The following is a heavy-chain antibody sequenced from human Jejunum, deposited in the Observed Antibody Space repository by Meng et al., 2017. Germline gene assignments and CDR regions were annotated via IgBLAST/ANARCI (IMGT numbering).Heavy chain of an antibody. CDR1: GFTFSNAW. CDR2: IKTKTDGGTT. J-gene: IGHJ4*02. D-gene: IGHD3-10*01. Sequence: GGSLRLSCAASGFTFSNAWMSWVRQAPGKGLEWVGRIKTKTDGGTTDYAAPVKGRFTISRDDSKNTLYLQMNSLKTEDTAVYYCTTATVLGDNYFDYWGQGTLVTVSS. CDR3: TTATVLGDNYFDY. V-gene: IGHV3-15*01.